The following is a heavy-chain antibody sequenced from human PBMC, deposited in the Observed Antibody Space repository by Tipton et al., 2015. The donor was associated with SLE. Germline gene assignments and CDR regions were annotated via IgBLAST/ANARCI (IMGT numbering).Heavy chain of an antibody. V-gene: IGHV4-59*11. CDR2: IYYSGGT. CDR1: GGSISSHY. CDR3: ARPQGRIAAAGDWYFDL. Sequence: TLSLTCTVSGGSISSHYWSWIRQPPGKGLEWIGYIYYSGGTNYNPSLKSRVTISVDTSKNQFSLKLSSVTAADTAVYYCARPQGRIAAAGDWYFDLWGRGTLVTVSS. D-gene: IGHD6-13*01. J-gene: IGHJ2*01.